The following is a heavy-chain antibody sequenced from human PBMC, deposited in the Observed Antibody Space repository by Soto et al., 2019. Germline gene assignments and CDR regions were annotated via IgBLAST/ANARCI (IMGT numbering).Heavy chain of an antibody. CDR1: GYTFTSYD. CDR3: ARAEGLD. J-gene: IGHJ4*02. Sequence: QVQLVQSGAEVKKPGASVKVSCKASGYTFTSYDINWVRQATGQGLEWMGWVNPNSGNTGYAQKFQGRVTMTRNTSINTADMVLDNLRSEDTAVYYCARAEGLDWGQGTLVTVSS. CDR2: VNPNSGNT. V-gene: IGHV1-8*01. D-gene: IGHD2-21*01.